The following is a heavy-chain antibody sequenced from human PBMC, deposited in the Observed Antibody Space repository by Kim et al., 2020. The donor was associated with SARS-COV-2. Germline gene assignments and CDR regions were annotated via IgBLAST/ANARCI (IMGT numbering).Heavy chain of an antibody. CDR3: ARDPNDFWSGYYRDSRHFDL. CDR2: IKQDGSEK. V-gene: IGHV3-7*01. D-gene: IGHD3-3*01. J-gene: IGHJ2*01. Sequence: GGSLRLSCAASGFTFSSYWMSWVRQAPGKGLEWVANIKQDGSEKYYVDSVKGRFTISRDNAKNSLYLQMNSLRAEDTAVYYCARDPNDFWSGYYRDSRHFDLWGRGTLVTVSS. CDR1: GFTFSSYW.